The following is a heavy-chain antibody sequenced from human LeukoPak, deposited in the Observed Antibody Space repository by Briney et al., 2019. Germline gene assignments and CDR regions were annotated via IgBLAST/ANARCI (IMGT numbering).Heavy chain of an antibody. CDR1: GFDFSTYG. V-gene: IGHV3-33*01. CDR2: IWFDGSNI. Sequence: GRSLRLSCVASGFDFSTYGMHWVRQAPGKGLEWLTSIWFDGSNIHYADSVKGRVIISRDNSKSALYLQMNSLRVDDTAIYYCARDSLPMAVTGPFDHWGQGALVTVSS. D-gene: IGHD6-19*01. CDR3: ARDSLPMAVTGPFDH. J-gene: IGHJ4*02.